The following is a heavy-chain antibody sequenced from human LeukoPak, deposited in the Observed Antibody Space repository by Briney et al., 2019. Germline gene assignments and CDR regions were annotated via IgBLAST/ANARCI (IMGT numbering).Heavy chain of an antibody. Sequence: SETLSLTCTVSGGSISSGSDYWSWIRQPAGKGLEWIGRIYTSGSTNYNPSLKSRVTISVDTSKNQFSLKLSSVTAADTAVYYCARSQDLYSSSDYWGQGTLVTVSS. D-gene: IGHD6-6*01. V-gene: IGHV4-61*02. CDR1: GGSISSGSDY. J-gene: IGHJ4*02. CDR3: ARSQDLYSSSDY. CDR2: IYTSGST.